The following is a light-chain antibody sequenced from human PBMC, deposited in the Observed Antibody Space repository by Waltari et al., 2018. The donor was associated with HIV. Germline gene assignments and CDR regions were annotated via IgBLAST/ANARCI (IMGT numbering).Light chain of an antibody. CDR1: SSDIGAYNF. CDR3: ASYTRSGILL. Sequence: QSALTQPASVSGSPGKSITISCIGSSSDIGAYNFVSWYQQRPGKAPKLMIYEVSDRPSGSPNRFSGSKSVITASLTISGLQADDEAYYYCASYTRSGILLFGGGTRLTVL. V-gene: IGLV2-14*01. CDR2: EVS. J-gene: IGLJ2*01.